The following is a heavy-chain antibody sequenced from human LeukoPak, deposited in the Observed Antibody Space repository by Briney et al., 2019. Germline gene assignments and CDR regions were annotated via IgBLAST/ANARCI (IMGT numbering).Heavy chain of an antibody. D-gene: IGHD3-10*01. CDR3: ARDRDIYGSGLHMDV. CDR2: INWNGGST. CDR1: GFTFDDYG. J-gene: IGHJ6*03. V-gene: IGHV3-20*01. Sequence: GGSLRLSCAASGFTFDDYGMSWVRQAPGKGLEWVSGINWNGGSTGYADSVKGRFTISRGNAKNSLYLQMNSLRAEDTALYHCARDRDIYGSGLHMDVWGKGTTVTISS.